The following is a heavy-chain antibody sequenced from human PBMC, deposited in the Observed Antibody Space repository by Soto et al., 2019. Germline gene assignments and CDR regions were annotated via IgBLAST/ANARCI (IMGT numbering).Heavy chain of an antibody. CDR3: ARVFGTYYDILTGLWGGRFDD. J-gene: IGHJ4*02. V-gene: IGHV1-46*03. CDR2: INPSGGST. D-gene: IGHD3-9*01. Sequence: GASVKVSCKASGYSFSNNYVVWVRQAPGQGLEWMGIINPSGGSTSYAQKFQDRVTMTRDTSTSTVYIELSSLRSVDTAVFYCARVFGTYYDILTGLWGGRFDDWGQGTQVTVSS. CDR1: GYSFSNNY.